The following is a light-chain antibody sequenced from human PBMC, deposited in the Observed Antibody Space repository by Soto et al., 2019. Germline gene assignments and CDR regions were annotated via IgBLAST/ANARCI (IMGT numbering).Light chain of an antibody. J-gene: IGKJ5*01. CDR1: QTVANNF. CDR3: QQYNNWPPIT. Sequence: VLSHSPDTVSLSTGERATLSCRASQTVANNFLAWYQQRPGQAPRLVIYDASSRATGIPDRFSASGSGTDFTLTISRLEPEDFAVYYCQQYNNWPPITFGQGTRL. V-gene: IGKV3D-20*02. CDR2: DAS.